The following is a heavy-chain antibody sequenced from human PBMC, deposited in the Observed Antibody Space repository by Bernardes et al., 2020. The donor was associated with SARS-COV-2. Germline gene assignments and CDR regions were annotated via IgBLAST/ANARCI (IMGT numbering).Heavy chain of an antibody. J-gene: IGHJ4*02. D-gene: IGHD3-3*01. V-gene: IGHV1-18*01. CDR3: ARVTLFGVVTIDY. CDR2: ISAYNGNT. CDR1: GYTFTSYG. Sequence: ASMKVSCKASGYTFTSYGFTWVRQAPGQGLEWMGWISAYNGNTNYAQRLQGRVTMTTDTSTSTAYMELRSLKSDDTAVYYCARVTLFGVVTIDYWAQGTLVTVSS.